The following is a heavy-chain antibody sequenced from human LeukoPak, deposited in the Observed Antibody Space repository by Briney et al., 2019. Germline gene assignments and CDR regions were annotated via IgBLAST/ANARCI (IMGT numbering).Heavy chain of an antibody. CDR3: ARDMNPTVFNF. CDR1: GFTFTSHW. Sequence: GGSLRLSCAASGFTFTSHWMHWVRQTPGKGLVWVSGIKNDGNDTAYADSVKGRFTISRDNAKNTLYLQMDSLRAEDTAVYYCARDMNPTVFNFWGQGTLVTVSS. D-gene: IGHD3-16*01. V-gene: IGHV3-74*01. J-gene: IGHJ4*02. CDR2: IKNDGNDT.